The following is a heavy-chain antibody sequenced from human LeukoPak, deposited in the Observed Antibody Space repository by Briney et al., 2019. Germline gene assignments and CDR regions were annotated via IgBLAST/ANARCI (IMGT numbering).Heavy chain of an antibody. CDR2: TRNKANSYTT. CDR3: VRVRYSYGYGYFDY. D-gene: IGHD5-18*01. V-gene: IGHV3-72*01. Sequence: PGGSLRLPCAASGFSFSDHYMDWVRQAPGKGLEWVGRTRNKANSYTTEYAASVKGRFTISREDSKNSLYLQMSSLKTEDTAVYYCVRVRYSYGYGYFDYWGQGTLVTVSS. CDR1: GFSFSDHY. J-gene: IGHJ4*02.